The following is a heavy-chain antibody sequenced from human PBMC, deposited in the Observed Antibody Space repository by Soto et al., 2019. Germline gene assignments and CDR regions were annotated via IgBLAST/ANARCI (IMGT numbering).Heavy chain of an antibody. J-gene: IGHJ3*02. Sequence: PGGSLRLSCAASGFTFSSYGMHWVRQAPGKGLEWVAVIWYDGSNKYYADSAKGRFTISRDNSKNTLYLQMNSLRAEDTAVYYCASSIAVAGIDAFDIWGQGTMVTVSS. CDR3: ASSIAVAGIDAFDI. D-gene: IGHD6-19*01. CDR1: GFTFSSYG. CDR2: IWYDGSNK. V-gene: IGHV3-33*01.